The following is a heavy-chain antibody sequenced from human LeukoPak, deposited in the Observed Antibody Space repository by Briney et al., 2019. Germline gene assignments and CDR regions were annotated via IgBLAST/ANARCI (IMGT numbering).Heavy chain of an antibody. CDR1: GGSISSYY. V-gene: IGHV4-59*01. J-gene: IGHJ4*02. CDR3: ARGGGSSGWYVGSHFDY. CDR2: IYYSGST. Sequence: SETLSLTCTVSGGSISSYYWSWIRQPPGKGLEWIGYIYYSGSTNYNPSLKSRVTISVDTSKNQFSLKTAADTAVYYCARGGGSSGWYVGSHFDYWGQGTLATVSS. D-gene: IGHD6-19*01.